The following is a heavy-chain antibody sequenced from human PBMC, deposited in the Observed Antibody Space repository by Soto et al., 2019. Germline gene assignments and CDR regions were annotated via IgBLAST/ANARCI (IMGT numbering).Heavy chain of an antibody. J-gene: IGHJ4*02. Sequence: ASVKVSCKASGYTFTGYYMHWVRQAPGQGLEWMGIINPSGGSTSYAQKFQGRVTMTRDTSTSTVYMELSSLRSEDTAVYYCARVSVYSGSYADQDFDNWGQGTVLTISS. CDR1: GYTFTGYY. V-gene: IGHV1-46*01. CDR2: INPSGGST. CDR3: ARVSVYSGSYADQDFDN. D-gene: IGHD1-26*01.